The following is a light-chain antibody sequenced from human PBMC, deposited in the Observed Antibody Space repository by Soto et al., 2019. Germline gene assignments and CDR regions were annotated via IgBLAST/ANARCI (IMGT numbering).Light chain of an antibody. V-gene: IGLV4-60*02. CDR3: ETWDSNTHWV. CDR1: SGHSGYI. Sequence: QLVLTQSSSASASLGSSVKLTCTLSSGHSGYIIAWHQQQPGKAPRYLMKLEGSGSYNKGSGVPDRFSGSSSGTDRYLTISNLQFEDEADYYCETWDSNTHWVFGGGTKLTVL. CDR2: LEGSGSY. J-gene: IGLJ3*02.